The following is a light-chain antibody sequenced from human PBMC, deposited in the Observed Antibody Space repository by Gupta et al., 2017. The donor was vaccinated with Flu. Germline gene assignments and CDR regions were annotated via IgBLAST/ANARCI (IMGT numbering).Light chain of an antibody. V-gene: IGLV1-51*02. CDR3: GTWDSSRSAEV. Sequence: QSVLTQPPSVSATPGQKVTISCSGSSSNIGDNYVSWYKQVPGTAPKLLIYESNKRPSGIPARFSGSKSGTSATLGITGLQTGDEADYYCGTWDSSRSAEVFGGGTKLTVL. J-gene: IGLJ3*02. CDR1: SSNIGDNY. CDR2: ESN.